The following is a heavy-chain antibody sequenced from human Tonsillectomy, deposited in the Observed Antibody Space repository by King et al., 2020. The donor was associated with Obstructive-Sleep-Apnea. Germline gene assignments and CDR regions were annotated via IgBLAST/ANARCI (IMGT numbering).Heavy chain of an antibody. CDR1: GFTFSSYA. CDR3: AKDYTSGSYPDY. D-gene: IGHD1-26*01. Sequence: VQLVESGGGLVQPGGSLRLSCAASGFTFSSYAMSWVRQAQGKGLEWVSAISVSGGGTYYAASGKGRFTISRDNSKNTLYLQMNSLRAEDTAVYYCAKDYTSGSYPDYWGQGTLVTVSS. CDR2: ISVSGGGT. V-gene: IGHV3-23*04. J-gene: IGHJ4*02.